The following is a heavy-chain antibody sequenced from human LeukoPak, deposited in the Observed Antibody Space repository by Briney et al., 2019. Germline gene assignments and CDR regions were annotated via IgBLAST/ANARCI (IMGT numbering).Heavy chain of an antibody. V-gene: IGHV3-30-3*01. J-gene: IGHJ5*02. CDR3: AREYYDILTALGP. CDR1: GFTFSSYA. Sequence: SGGSLRLSCAASGFTFSSYAMHWVRQAPGKGLEWVAVISYDGSNKYYADSVKGRFTISRDNSKNTLYLQMNSLRAEDTAVYYCAREYYDILTALGPWGQGTLVTVSS. CDR2: ISYDGSNK. D-gene: IGHD3-9*01.